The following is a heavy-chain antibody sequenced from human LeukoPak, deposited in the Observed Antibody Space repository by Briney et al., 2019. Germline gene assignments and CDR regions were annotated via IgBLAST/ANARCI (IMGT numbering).Heavy chain of an antibody. CDR3: ARDRDNTVTTSLDGMDV. CDR2: INPSGGST. CDR1: GYTFTSYD. Sequence: GASVKVSCKASGYTFTSYDMHWVRQAPGQGLEWMGIINPSGGSTSYAQIFQGRVTMTRDTSTSTVYMGLSGLRSEDTAVYYCARDRDNTVTTSLDGMDVWGQGTTVTVSS. J-gene: IGHJ6*02. V-gene: IGHV1-46*01. D-gene: IGHD4-17*01.